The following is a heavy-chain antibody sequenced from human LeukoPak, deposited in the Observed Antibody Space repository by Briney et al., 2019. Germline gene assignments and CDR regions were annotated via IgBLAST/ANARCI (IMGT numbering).Heavy chain of an antibody. D-gene: IGHD3-10*01. CDR2: ISGSGGST. CDR1: GFTFSSYA. J-gene: IGHJ6*02. Sequence: GGSLRLSCAASGFTFSSYAMSWVRQAPGKGLEWVSAISGSGGSTYYADSVKGRSTISRDNSKNALYLQMNSLKREDTAVYYCAKALGQWFEEGYYGMDVWGQGTTVTVSS. CDR3: AKALGQWFEEGYYGMDV. V-gene: IGHV3-23*01.